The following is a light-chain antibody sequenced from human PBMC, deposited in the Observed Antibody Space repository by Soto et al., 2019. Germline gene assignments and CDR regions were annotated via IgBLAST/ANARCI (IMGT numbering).Light chain of an antibody. CDR1: QSISSW. CDR3: QQYISYT. V-gene: IGKV1-5*03. CDR2: KAS. J-gene: IGKJ2*01. Sequence: DIQMTQSPSTLSASVGDRVTITCRASQSISSWLAWYQQKPGKAPKLLIYKASSLESGVPSRFSGSGSGTEFTLTISSLQPDDVATYYCQQYISYTFGQGTKLEIK.